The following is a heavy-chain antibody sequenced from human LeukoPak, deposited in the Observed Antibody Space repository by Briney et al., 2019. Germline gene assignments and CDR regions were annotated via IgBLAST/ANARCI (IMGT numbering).Heavy chain of an antibody. CDR3: ARVEMVRSYYDSSGYYYVKDY. J-gene: IGHJ4*02. D-gene: IGHD3-22*01. CDR1: GGTFSSYA. CDR2: TIPIFGTA. Sequence: SVKVSCKASGGTFSSYAISWVRQAPGQGLEWMGRTIPIFGTANYAQKFQGRVTITTDESTSTAYMELSSLRSEDTAVYYCARVEMVRSYYDSSGYYYVKDYWGQGTLVTVSS. V-gene: IGHV1-69*05.